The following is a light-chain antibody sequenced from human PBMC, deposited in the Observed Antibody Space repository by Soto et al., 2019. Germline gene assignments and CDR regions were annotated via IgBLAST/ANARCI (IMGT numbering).Light chain of an antibody. CDR3: QHDGSSPYS. CDR2: VAF. V-gene: IGKV3-20*01. CDR1: QSVGSAF. J-gene: IGKJ2*03. Sequence: EIVLTQSPGPLSLSPGERATLSCRASQSVGSAFLAWYQQKRGQAPRLLIDVAFSRSTGIPGRFSVSGSGTDFTLTISRLEPEDFAVYYCQHDGSSPYSFGQGTKLEI.